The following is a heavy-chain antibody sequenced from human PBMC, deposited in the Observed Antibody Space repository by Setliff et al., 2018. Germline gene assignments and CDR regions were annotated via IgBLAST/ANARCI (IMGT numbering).Heavy chain of an antibody. CDR1: GYTFTNYD. D-gene: IGHD4-17*01. J-gene: IGHJ4*02. CDR3: VRGGRTLTTLPPSPPFAY. CDR2: MNPNSGST. V-gene: IGHV1-8*02. Sequence: ASVKVSCKTSGYTFTNYDINWVRQATGQGLEWMGWMNPNSGSTGYAQKFQGRVTMTRDTSTSTAYMELSSLRSEDRAIYHCVRGGRTLTTLPPSPPFAYWGQGTLVTVSS.